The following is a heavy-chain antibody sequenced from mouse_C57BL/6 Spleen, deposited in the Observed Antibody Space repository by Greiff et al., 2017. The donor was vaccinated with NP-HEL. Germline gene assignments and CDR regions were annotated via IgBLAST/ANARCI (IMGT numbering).Heavy chain of an antibody. D-gene: IGHD2-4*01. Sequence: VQVVESGAELVKPGASVKMSCKASGYTFTSYWITWVKQRPGQGLEWIGDIYPGSGSTNYNEKFKSKATLTVDTSSSTAYMQLSSLTSEDYAVYYCARGDYENYAMDYWGQGTSVTVSS. CDR1: GYTFTSYW. V-gene: IGHV1-55*01. CDR3: ARGDYENYAMDY. CDR2: IYPGSGST. J-gene: IGHJ4*01.